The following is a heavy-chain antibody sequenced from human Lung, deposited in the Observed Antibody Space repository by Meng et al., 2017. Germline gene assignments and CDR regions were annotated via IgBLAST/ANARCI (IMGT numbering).Heavy chain of an antibody. D-gene: IGHD4-11*01. Sequence: HIQPWGAGQLQPSETLSLTGVGAGGSFSDYYWSWIRQPPAKGLEWIGEINHSGGPNYNPYLESRATISVDTSQNNLSLKLSSVTAADSAVYYCARGPTTMAHDFDYWGQGTLVTVSS. CDR3: ARGPTTMAHDFDY. J-gene: IGHJ4*02. V-gene: IGHV4-34*01. CDR1: GGSFSDYY. CDR2: INHSGGP.